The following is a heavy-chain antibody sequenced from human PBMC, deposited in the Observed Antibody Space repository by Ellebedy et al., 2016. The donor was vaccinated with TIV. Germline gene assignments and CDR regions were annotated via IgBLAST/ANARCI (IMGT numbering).Heavy chain of an antibody. D-gene: IGHD3-22*01. CDR1: GFTFSSYA. CDR3: AKMEGTYYSNSMGYGGGGFDV. V-gene: IGHV3-23*01. CDR2: ISSSDGRP. Sequence: PGGSLRLSCAASGFTFSSYAMSWVRQAPGKGLEWVSAISSSDGRPYFADSVKGRFTISRDDSKNTVFLQMNSLTIEDTALYYCAKMEGTYYSNSMGYGGGGFDVWGQGTMVTVSS. J-gene: IGHJ3*01.